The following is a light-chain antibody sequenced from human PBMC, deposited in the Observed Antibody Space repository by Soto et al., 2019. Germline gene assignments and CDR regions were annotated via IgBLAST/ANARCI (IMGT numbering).Light chain of an antibody. CDR1: QSVSSSY. Sequence: EIVLTQSPGTLSLSPGERATLSCRASQSVSSSYLAWYQQKPGQAPRLLIYGASSRSTGIPDRFSGSGSGTDFTPTISRLEPEDVTVYYCEQYDSSPSFTFGGRTKVEIK. J-gene: IGKJ4*01. V-gene: IGKV3-20*01. CDR2: GAS. CDR3: EQYDSSPSFT.